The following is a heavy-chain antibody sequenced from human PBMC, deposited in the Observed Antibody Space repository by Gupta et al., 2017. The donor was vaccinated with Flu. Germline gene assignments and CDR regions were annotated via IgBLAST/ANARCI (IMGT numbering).Heavy chain of an antibody. CDR2: INKGGDTE. V-gene: IGHV3-48*03. Sequence: YEMKWVRQAPGKGLEWVAYINKGGDTEYYADSVRGRFTISRDNVKNSLFLQMNSLRADDTAIYYCMSPLGEWAVDFSTDVWGKGTTVTVSS. CDR3: MSPLGEWAVDFSTDV. D-gene: IGHD1-26*01. J-gene: IGHJ6*04. CDR1: YE.